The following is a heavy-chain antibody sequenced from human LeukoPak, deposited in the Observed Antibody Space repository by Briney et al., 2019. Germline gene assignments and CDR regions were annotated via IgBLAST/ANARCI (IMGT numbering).Heavy chain of an antibody. Sequence: GRSLRLSCAASGFIFSNYGMHWVRQAPGKGLDWVAVIWYDGSRIYYADSVKGRFTISRDNSKNTLYLQMNSLRAEDTAVYYCARAYSSSSEANFDYWGQGTLVNVSS. V-gene: IGHV3-33*01. J-gene: IGHJ4*02. CDR1: GFIFSNYG. CDR3: ARAYSSSSEANFDY. D-gene: IGHD6-6*01. CDR2: IWYDGSRI.